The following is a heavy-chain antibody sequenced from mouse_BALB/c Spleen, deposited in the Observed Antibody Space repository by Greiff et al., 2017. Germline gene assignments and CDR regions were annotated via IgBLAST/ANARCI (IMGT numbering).Heavy chain of an antibody. V-gene: IGHV6-6*02. D-gene: IGHD2-1*01. J-gene: IGHJ2*01. Sequence: EVQLVESGGGLVQPGGSMKLSCVASGFTFSNYWMNWVRQSPEKGLEWVAEIRLKSNNYATNYAESVKGRFTISRDDSKSSVYLQMNNLRAEDTGIYYCTRIYYGNHGYFDYWGQGTTLTVSS. CDR1: GFTFSNYW. CDR2: IRLKSNNYAT. CDR3: TRIYYGNHGYFDY.